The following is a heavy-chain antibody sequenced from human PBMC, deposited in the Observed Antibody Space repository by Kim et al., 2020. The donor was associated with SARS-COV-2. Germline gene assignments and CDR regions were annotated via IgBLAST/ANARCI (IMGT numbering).Heavy chain of an antibody. Sequence: GGSLRLSCAASGFTFSSYAMSWVRQAPGKGLEWVSAISGSGGSTYYADSVKGRFTISRDNSKNTLYLQMNSLRAEDTAVYYCAKVEGRSSSWPPIPYYFDYWGQGTLVTVSS. CDR1: GFTFSSYA. CDR2: ISGSGGST. J-gene: IGHJ4*02. D-gene: IGHD6-13*01. CDR3: AKVEGRSSSWPPIPYYFDY. V-gene: IGHV3-23*01.